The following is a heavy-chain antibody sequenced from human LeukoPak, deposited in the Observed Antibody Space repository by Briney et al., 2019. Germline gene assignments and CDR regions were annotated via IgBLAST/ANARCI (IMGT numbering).Heavy chain of an antibody. J-gene: IGHJ4*02. CDR2: IYSGGST. CDR1: GFTVSSNY. Sequence: PGGSLRLSCAASGFTVSSNYMSWVRQAPGKGLEWVSVIYSGGSTYYADSVKGRFTISRDNSKNTLYLQMNSLRAEDTAVYYCATGGTTDFKNYFDYWGQGTLVTVSS. V-gene: IGHV3-53*01. CDR3: ATGGTTDFKNYFDY. D-gene: IGHD1-7*01.